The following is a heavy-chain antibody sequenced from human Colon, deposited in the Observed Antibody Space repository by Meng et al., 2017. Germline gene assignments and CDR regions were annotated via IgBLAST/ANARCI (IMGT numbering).Heavy chain of an antibody. CDR3: ARDTLYGTDY. CDR1: GGSIKSGGYH. J-gene: IGHJ4*02. D-gene: IGHD4-17*01. V-gene: IGHV4-31*03. CDR2: MSDSGTT. Sequence: HLLASGPGLLRPLDDLSLVCTVSGGSIKSGGYHWSWVRQHPGKGLEYIGFMSDSGTTDYNPSLRSRVSISEIGSSKNQFSLTLMSVTAADTATYFCARDTLYGTDYWGQGVLVTVSS.